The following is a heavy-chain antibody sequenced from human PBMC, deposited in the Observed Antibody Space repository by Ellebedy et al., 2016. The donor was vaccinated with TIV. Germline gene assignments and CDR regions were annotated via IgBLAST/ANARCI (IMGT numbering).Heavy chain of an antibody. CDR1: GFSFRSYW. D-gene: IGHD4-17*01. V-gene: IGHV3-7*01. CDR2: LRQDGDAK. Sequence: PGGSLRLSCIASGFSFRSYWMSWVRQAPGKRLEWVANLRQDGDAKYYVDSVKGRFTISRDNAKNSLYLQMNGLRAEDTAVYYYARRGSYGDYAVQVNPWFDPWGQGTLVTVSS. CDR3: ARRGSYGDYAVQVNPWFDP. J-gene: IGHJ5*02.